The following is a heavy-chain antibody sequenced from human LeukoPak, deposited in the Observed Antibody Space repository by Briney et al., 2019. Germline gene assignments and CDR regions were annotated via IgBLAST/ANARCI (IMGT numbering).Heavy chain of an antibody. D-gene: IGHD6-6*01. CDR3: ARDVSSSSGLDYFDY. V-gene: IGHV3-74*01. Sequence: GGSLRLSCTASGFAFSSYWMHWVRQAPGKGLVWVSRINTDGRTTTYADSAKGRFTISRDNAKNTLYLQMNTLRAEDTAVYYCARDVSSSSGLDYFDYWGQGTLVTVSS. J-gene: IGHJ4*02. CDR1: GFAFSSYW. CDR2: INTDGRTT.